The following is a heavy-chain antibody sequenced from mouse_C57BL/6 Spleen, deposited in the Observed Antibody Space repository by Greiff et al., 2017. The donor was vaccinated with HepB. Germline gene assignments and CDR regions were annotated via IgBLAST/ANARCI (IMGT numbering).Heavy chain of an antibody. CDR2: IHPNSGST. CDR3: AGGASPRRGYFDV. V-gene: IGHV1-64*01. D-gene: IGHD3-1*01. CDR1: GYTFTSYW. Sequence: QVQLKQPGAELVKPGASVKLSCKASGYTFTSYWMHWVKQRPGQGLEWIGMIHPNSGSTNYNEKFKSKATLTVDKSSSTAYMQLSSLTSEDSAVYYCAGGASPRRGYFDVWGTGTTVTVSS. J-gene: IGHJ1*03.